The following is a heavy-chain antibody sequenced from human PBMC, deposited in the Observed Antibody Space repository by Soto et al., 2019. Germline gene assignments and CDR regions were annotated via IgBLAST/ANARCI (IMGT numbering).Heavy chain of an antibody. CDR2: ISYDGSNK. J-gene: IGHJ5*02. CDR1: GFTFSSYA. Sequence: GGSLRLSCAASGFTFSSYAMHWVRQAPGKGLEWVAVISYDGSNKYYADYVKGRFTISRDNSKNTLYLQMNSLRAEDTAVYYCARAGRDIVVVVAVDNWFDPWGQGTLVTVSS. CDR3: ARAGRDIVVVVAVDNWFDP. D-gene: IGHD2-15*01. V-gene: IGHV3-30-3*01.